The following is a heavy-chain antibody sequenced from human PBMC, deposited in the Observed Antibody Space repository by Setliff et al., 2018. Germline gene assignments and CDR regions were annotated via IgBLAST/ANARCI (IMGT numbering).Heavy chain of an antibody. V-gene: IGHV4-59*01. CDR3: ARENGYCSGGACYFMFDY. CDR2: IHFSGTT. J-gene: IGHJ4*02. CDR1: GGTFSDYH. D-gene: IGHD2-15*01. Sequence: SETLSLTCAAYGGTFSDYHWTWIRQSPEKGLEWIGYIHFSGTTNYNPSLKSRVTLSLDTSKNQFSLELSSVTAADTAMYYCARENGYCSGGACYFMFDYWGQGTLVTVSS.